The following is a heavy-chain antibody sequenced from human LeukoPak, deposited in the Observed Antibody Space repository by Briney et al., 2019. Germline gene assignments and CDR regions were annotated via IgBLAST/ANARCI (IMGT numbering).Heavy chain of an antibody. J-gene: IGHJ3*02. CDR2: INPSGGST. V-gene: IGHV1-46*01. D-gene: IGHD2-8*01. Sequence: AASVKVSCKASGYTFTGYYMHWVRQAPGQGLEWMGIINPSGGSTSYAQKFQGRVTMTRDMSTSTVYMELSSLRSEDTAVYYCARDVWEYCTNGVCYNDAFDIWGQGTMVTVSS. CDR3: ARDVWEYCTNGVCYNDAFDI. CDR1: GYTFTGYY.